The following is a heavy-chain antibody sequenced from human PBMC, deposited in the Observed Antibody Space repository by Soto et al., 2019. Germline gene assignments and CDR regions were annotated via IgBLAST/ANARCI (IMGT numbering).Heavy chain of an antibody. CDR2: INPKSGAT. J-gene: IGHJ4*02. V-gene: IGHV1-2*02. D-gene: IGHD1-26*01. CDR1: GYTFSGYY. CDR3: ARESTIVGARCFDY. Sequence: ASVKVSCKASGYTFSGYYMHWVRQAPGQGLEWMGWINPKSGATDSAQKFQGRVTMTWDTSITSAYMELSSLTSDDTAVYFCARESTIVGARCFDYWGQGTLVTVYS.